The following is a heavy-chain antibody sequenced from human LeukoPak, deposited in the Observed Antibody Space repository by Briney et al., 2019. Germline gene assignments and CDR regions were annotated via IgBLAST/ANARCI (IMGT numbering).Heavy chain of an antibody. J-gene: IGHJ4*02. CDR3: ARESYSEDG. CDR2: MNSDGSST. D-gene: IGHD4-11*01. V-gene: IGHV3-74*01. Sequence: GGSLRLSCAASGFTFSSYWMHWVRQVSGKGLVWVSRMNSDGSSTSSAGPVKGRFTISRDNAKNTMYLQMKSLRVEDTAVYYCARESYSEDGWGQGTLVTVSS. CDR1: GFTFSSYW.